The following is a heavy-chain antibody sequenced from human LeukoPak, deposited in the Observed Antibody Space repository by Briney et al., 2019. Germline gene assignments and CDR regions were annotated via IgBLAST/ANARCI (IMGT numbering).Heavy chain of an antibody. V-gene: IGHV3-23*01. CDR2: IGSGGST. Sequence: GVSLRLSCAASGFTFSSYAMTWVRQAPGKGLEWVSSIGSGGSTFYADSVKGRFTISRDNSKNTLYLQMNSLRAEDTAVYYCAKEQGYSSSWPDYWGQGTLVTVSS. CDR1: GFTFSSYA. D-gene: IGHD6-13*01. J-gene: IGHJ4*02. CDR3: AKEQGYSSSWPDY.